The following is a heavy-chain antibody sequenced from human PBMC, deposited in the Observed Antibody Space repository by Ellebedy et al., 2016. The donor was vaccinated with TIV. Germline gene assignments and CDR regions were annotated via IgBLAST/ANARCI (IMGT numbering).Heavy chain of an antibody. Sequence: PGGSLRLSCEASGFNFNMYGMHWVRQAPGKGLEWVAHIWYDGSNENYADSVKGRFTISRDNSLYLQMNSLRAEDTAVYYCARDPGVLPGGGLDYWGQGTLVTVSS. J-gene: IGHJ4*02. D-gene: IGHD2-15*01. V-gene: IGHV3-33*01. CDR2: IWYDGSNE. CDR3: ARDPGVLPGGGLDY. CDR1: GFNFNMYG.